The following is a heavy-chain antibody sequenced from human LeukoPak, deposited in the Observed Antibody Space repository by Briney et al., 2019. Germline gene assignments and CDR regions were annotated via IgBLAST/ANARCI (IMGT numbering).Heavy chain of an antibody. CDR3: ASSYGDYFDY. CDR1: GFTFSSYA. J-gene: IGHJ4*02. CDR2: ISYDGSNK. D-gene: IGHD4-17*01. Sequence: GGSLRLSCAASGFTFSSYAMHWVRQAPGKGLEWVAVISYDGSNKYYADSVKGRFTISRDNSKNTLYLQMNSLRAEDTAVYYCASSYGDYFDYWGQGALVTVSS. V-gene: IGHV3-30-3*01.